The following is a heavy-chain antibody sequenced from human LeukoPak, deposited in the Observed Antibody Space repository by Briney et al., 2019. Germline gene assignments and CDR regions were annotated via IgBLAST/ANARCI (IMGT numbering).Heavy chain of an antibody. D-gene: IGHD1/OR15-1a*01. CDR3: AKVATPNTLDAFDI. Sequence: GGSLRLSCAASGFTFSDSTMNWVRQAPGKGLEWVSVVSLSGDNMFYADSVKGRFTISRDNSKNTVYLQMDSLRVDDTAVYYCAKVATPNTLDAFDIWGQGTMVTVSS. CDR2: VSLSGDNM. V-gene: IGHV3-23*01. CDR1: GFTFSDST. J-gene: IGHJ3*02.